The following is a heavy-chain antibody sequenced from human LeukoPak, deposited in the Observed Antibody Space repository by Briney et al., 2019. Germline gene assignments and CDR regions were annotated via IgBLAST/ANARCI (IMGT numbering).Heavy chain of an antibody. CDR3: ARDGFGELLSGIFDY. V-gene: IGHV1-3*01. J-gene: IGHJ4*02. D-gene: IGHD3-10*01. CDR2: INAGNGNT. CDR1: GYTFTSYA. Sequence: ASVKVSCKASGYTFTSYAMHWVRQAPGQRLEWMGWINAGNGNTKYSQKFQGRVTITRDTSASTAYMELSSLRSEDTAVYYCARDGFGELLSGIFDYWGQGTLVTVS.